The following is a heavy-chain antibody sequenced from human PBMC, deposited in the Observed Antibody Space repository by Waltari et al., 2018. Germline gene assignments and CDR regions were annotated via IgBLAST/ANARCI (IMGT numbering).Heavy chain of an antibody. CDR3: ARGKYDSSFPWDNWFDP. Sequence: EVQLVESGGGLIQPGGSLRLSCAASGFTVSSTYMSWVRQAPGKGLEWVSVIYSGGSTYYADSVKGRFTISRDNSKNTLYLQMNSLRAEDTAVYYCARGKYDSSFPWDNWFDPWGQGTLVTVSS. CDR1: GFTVSSTY. CDR2: IYSGGST. J-gene: IGHJ5*02. V-gene: IGHV3-53*01. D-gene: IGHD3-22*01.